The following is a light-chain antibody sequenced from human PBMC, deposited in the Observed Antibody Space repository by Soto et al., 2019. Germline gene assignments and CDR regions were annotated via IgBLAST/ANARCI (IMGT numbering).Light chain of an antibody. V-gene: IGLV2-23*02. CDR1: SNDVGSYTL. J-gene: IGLJ1*01. CDR3: CSYAGGRTYV. Sequence: QSVLTQPASVSGSPGQSISISCPGTSNDVGSYTLVSWYQQHPGKAPKLMIYEVSERPSGVSNRFSGSKSDNTASLTISGLQAADEADYYCCSYAGGRTYVFGTGTKVTGL. CDR2: EVS.